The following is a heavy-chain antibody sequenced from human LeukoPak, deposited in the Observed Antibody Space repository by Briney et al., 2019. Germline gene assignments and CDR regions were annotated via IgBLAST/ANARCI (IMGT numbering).Heavy chain of an antibody. J-gene: IGHJ4*02. D-gene: IGHD3-10*01. Sequence: KPSETLSLTCTVSGGSISSYYWSWIRQPPGKGLEWIGYIYYSGSTNYNPSLKSRVTISVDTSKNQFSLKLSSVTAADTAVYYCARYGSGSYYNTRVKQFDYWGQGTLVTVSS. CDR2: IYYSGST. CDR1: GGSISSYY. CDR3: ARYGSGSYYNTRVKQFDY. V-gene: IGHV4-59*01.